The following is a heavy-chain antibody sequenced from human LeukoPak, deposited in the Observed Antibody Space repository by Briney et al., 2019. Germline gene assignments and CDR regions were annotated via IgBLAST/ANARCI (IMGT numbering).Heavy chain of an antibody. J-gene: IGHJ4*02. CDR3: AKGYSSSWYGRAVDY. V-gene: IGHV3-9*01. Sequence: GGSLRLSSAASGFTFDDYAMHSVRQAPGKGLEWVSGISWNSGSISYADSVKGRFTLSRDNAKKSLYLQMNSPRAEDTALYYCAKGYSSSWYGRAVDYWGQGTLVTVSS. CDR2: ISWNSGSI. CDR1: GFTFDDYA. D-gene: IGHD6-13*01.